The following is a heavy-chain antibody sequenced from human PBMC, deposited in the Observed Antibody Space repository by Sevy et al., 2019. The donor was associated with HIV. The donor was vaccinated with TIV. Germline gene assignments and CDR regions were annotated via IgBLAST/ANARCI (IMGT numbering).Heavy chain of an antibody. J-gene: IGHJ3*02. D-gene: IGHD3-22*01. CDR3: ATTEYYYDSGGAFDI. V-gene: IGHV1-3*01. CDR2: INAGNGNT. Sequence: ASVKVSCKVSGYTFTSYAMHWVRQAPGQRLEWMGWINAGNGNTKYSQKFQGRVTITRDKSASTAYMELSSLRSEDTAVYYCATTEYYYDSGGAFDIWGQGTMVTVSS. CDR1: GYTFTSYA.